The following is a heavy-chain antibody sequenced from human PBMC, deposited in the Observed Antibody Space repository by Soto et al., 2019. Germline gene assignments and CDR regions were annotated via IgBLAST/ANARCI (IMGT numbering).Heavy chain of an antibody. D-gene: IGHD3-22*01. CDR3: ARLSNYYDSSGYYPSWYYGMDV. CDR1: GFSLSNARMG. J-gene: IGHJ6*02. Sequence: QVTLKESGPVLVKPTETLTLTCTVSGFSLSNARMGVSWIRQPPGKALEWLAHIFSNDEKSYSTSLKSRLTLSKDTSKSQVVLTMTNMDPVDTATYYCARLSNYYDSSGYYPSWYYGMDVWGQGTTVTVSS. CDR2: IFSNDEK. V-gene: IGHV2-26*01.